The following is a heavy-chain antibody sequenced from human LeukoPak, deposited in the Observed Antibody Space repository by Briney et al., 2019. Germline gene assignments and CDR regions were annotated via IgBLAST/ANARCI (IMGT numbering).Heavy chain of an antibody. V-gene: IGHV3-30*02. CDR3: AKDEGHKGAAQASFDY. CDR2: IRYDGSNK. D-gene: IGHD6-6*01. Sequence: PGGSLKLSCEASGFTFSIYGMHWVRQAPGKGLEWVAFIRYDGSNKYYTDSMQGRFTISRDNSKNTLYLQMNSLRAEDTAVYYCAKDEGHKGAAQASFDYWGQGTLVTVSS. CDR1: GFTFSIYG. J-gene: IGHJ4*02.